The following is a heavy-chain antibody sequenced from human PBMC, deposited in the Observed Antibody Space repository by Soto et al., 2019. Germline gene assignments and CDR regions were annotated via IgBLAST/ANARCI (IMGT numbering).Heavy chain of an antibody. V-gene: IGHV5-10-1*01. J-gene: IGHJ6*02. CDR2: IDPSDSYT. Sequence: EVQLVQSGAEVKKPGESLRISCKGSGYSFTSYWISWVRQMPGKGLEWMGRIDPSDSYTNYSPSFQGHVNISADKSISTAYLQGSRMKASYTAMSYCARLAMTTSNGYYGMDVWGQGTTVTVSS. D-gene: IGHD2-8*01. CDR3: ARLAMTTSNGYYGMDV. CDR1: GYSFTSYW.